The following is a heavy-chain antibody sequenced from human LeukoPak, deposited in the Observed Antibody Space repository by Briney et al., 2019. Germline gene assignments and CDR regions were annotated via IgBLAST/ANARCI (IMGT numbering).Heavy chain of an antibody. V-gene: IGHV4-59*08. J-gene: IGHJ4*02. CDR3: ARHTGAAAGHYFDY. CDR1: GGSFSTYY. Sequence: SETLSLTCTVSGGSFSTYYWSWIRQPPGKGLEWIGYISYSGSTNYNPSLKSRVTISVDTSKNQFSLKLGSVTAADTAVYYCARHTGAAAGHYFDYWGQGTLVTVSS. CDR2: ISYSGST. D-gene: IGHD6-13*01.